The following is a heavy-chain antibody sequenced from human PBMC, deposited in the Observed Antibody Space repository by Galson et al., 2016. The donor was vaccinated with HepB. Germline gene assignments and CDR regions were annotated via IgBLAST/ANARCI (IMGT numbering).Heavy chain of an antibody. CDR2: MKPSTGDT. V-gene: IGHV1-8*02. CDR1: GYTFTSFD. J-gene: IGHJ3*02. Sequence: SVKVSCKVSGYTFTSFDINWVRQATGQGLEWMGWMKPSTGDTGYAREFQGRVTMTRNTSISTAYMELNSLRSEDTAVYFCARGVTMIQGTIYDAFDIWGQGTKVTVSA. CDR3: ARGVTMIQGTIYDAFDI. D-gene: IGHD3-22*01.